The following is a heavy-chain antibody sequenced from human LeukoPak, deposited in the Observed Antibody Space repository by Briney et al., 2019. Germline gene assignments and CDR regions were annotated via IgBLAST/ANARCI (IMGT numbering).Heavy chain of an antibody. V-gene: IGHV3-9*01. CDR3: ARGPYYTSTWYDPRFDY. CDR2: ISWNSGSI. D-gene: IGHD6-13*01. CDR1: GFTFDDYA. J-gene: IGHJ4*02. Sequence: PGGSLRLSCAASGFTFDDYAMRWVRQAPGKGLEWVSGISWNSGSIGYADSVKGRFTISRDNAKNSLYLQMNSLRAEDTALYYCARGPYYTSTWYDPRFDYWGQGTLVTVSS.